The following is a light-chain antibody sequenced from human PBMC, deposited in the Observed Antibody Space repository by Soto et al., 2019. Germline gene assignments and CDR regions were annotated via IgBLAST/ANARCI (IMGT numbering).Light chain of an antibody. J-gene: IGLJ3*02. V-gene: IGLV1-44*01. Sequence: QSVLTQPPSASGTPGQRLTISCSGSSSNIGDNTVHWYQQFPGAAPKLLIYISSQRPSGVPDRFSGSKSGSSASLAITGIRSEDEADYYCAAWDDNLNGWVFGGGTKVTVL. CDR1: SSNIGDNT. CDR2: ISS. CDR3: AAWDDNLNGWV.